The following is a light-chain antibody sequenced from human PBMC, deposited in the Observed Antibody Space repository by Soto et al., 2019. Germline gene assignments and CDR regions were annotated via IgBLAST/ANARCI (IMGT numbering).Light chain of an antibody. J-gene: IGKJ4*01. V-gene: IGKV3-20*01. CDR3: HQYDSSPPT. CDR1: QSVSSSY. CDR2: GAS. Sequence: EIVLTQSPGTLSLSPGERATLSCRASQSVSSSYLAWYQQKPGQAPRLLIYGASRRATGIPDRFSGSGSGTALNLTISSLEPKEFAVYYCHQYDSSPPTCGGGTKVEI.